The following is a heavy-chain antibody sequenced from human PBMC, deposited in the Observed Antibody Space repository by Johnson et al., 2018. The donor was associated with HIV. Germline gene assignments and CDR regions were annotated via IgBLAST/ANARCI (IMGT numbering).Heavy chain of an antibody. J-gene: IGHJ3*02. Sequence: QMQLVESGGGLVKPGGSMRLSCAASGFTFSSYGMHWVSQAPAKGLEWVAVISYDGSDKDYAASVKGRFTISRDSSKNTLYLQMNTLRAEDTALYYCASEAKHHVGANRVSSFDIWGQGTMVTVSA. CDR1: GFTFSSYG. D-gene: IGHD1-26*01. V-gene: IGHV3-30*04. CDR3: ASEAKHHVGANRVSSFDI. CDR2: ISYDGSDK.